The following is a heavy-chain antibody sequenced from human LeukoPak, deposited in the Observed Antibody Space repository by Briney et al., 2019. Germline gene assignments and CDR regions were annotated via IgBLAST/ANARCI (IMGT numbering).Heavy chain of an antibody. CDR2: IYYSGST. Sequence: SETLSLTCTVSGGSISSSSYYWGWIRQPPGKGLEWIGSIYYSGSTYYNPSLKSRVTISVDTSKNQFSLKLSSVTAADTAVYYCASASYYYDSSGPNNDYWGQGTLVTVSS. CDR1: GGSISSSSYY. D-gene: IGHD3-22*01. J-gene: IGHJ4*02. V-gene: IGHV4-39*01. CDR3: ASASYYYDSSGPNNDY.